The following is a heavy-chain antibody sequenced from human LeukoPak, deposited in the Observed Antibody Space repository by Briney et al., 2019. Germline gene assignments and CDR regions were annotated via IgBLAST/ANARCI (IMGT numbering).Heavy chain of an antibody. J-gene: IGHJ5*02. Sequence: ASVKVSCKASGYTFTSYGISWVRQAPGQGLEWMGWISAYNGNTNYAQKLQGRVTMTTDTSTSTAYMELRSLRSDDTAVYYCARDDTVRGEGWFDPWGQGTPVTVSS. CDR1: GYTFTSYG. D-gene: IGHD3-10*01. CDR3: ARDDTVRGEGWFDP. CDR2: ISAYNGNT. V-gene: IGHV1-18*01.